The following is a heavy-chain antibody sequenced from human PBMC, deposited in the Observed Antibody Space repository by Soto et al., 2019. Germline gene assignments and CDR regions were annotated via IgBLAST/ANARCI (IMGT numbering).Heavy chain of an antibody. CDR3: ARLFSSGYWPFDY. J-gene: IGHJ4*02. Sequence: SETLSLTCTVSGGSISSSSYYWGWIRQPPGKGLEWIGSIYYSGSTYYNPSLKSRVTISVDTSKNQFSLKLSSVTVADMAVYYCARLFSSGYWPFDYWGQGTLVTVSS. V-gene: IGHV4-39*01. D-gene: IGHD3-22*01. CDR1: GGSISSSSYY. CDR2: IYYSGST.